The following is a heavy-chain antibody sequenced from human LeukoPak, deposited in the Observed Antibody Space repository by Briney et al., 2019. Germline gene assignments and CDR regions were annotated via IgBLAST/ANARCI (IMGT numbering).Heavy chain of an antibody. CDR2: ISYDGSTK. CDR3: ARDPGIVGAQFDY. J-gene: IGHJ4*02. CDR1: GFTFSSHA. V-gene: IGHV3-30*04. D-gene: IGHD1-26*01. Sequence: GGSLRLSCAASGFTFSSHAMHWVRQAPGMGLEWVAVISYDGSTKYYADSVKGRFTISRDNSKNTLYLQMNSLRAEDTAVYYCARDPGIVGAQFDYWGQGTLVTVSS.